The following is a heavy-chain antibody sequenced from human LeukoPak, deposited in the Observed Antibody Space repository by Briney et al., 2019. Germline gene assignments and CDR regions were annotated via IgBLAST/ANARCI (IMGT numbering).Heavy chain of an antibody. J-gene: IGHJ4*02. CDR1: GFNFGNYG. V-gene: IGHV3-23*01. CDR3: AKGSYYDSSGSFYFDY. D-gene: IGHD3-22*01. Sequence: GGSLRLSCTASGFNFGNYGMSWVRQAPGKGLEWVSGISGSGDNTYYADSVKGRFTISRDNSKNTLYVQVNSLGTEDTAAYYCAKGSYYDSSGSFYFDYWGQGTLVTVSS. CDR2: ISGSGDNT.